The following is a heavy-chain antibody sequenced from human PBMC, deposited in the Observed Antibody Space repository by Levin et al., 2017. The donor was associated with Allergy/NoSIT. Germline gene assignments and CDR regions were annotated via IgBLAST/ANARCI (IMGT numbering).Heavy chain of an antibody. Sequence: VASVKVSCKVSGYTFTSYDINWVRQATGQGLEWMGWMNPNSGNTGYAQKFQGRVTMTRNTSISTAYMELSSLRSEDTAVYYCARARTIAAAGIFYWGQGTLVTVSS. V-gene: IGHV1-8*01. CDR3: ARARTIAAAGIFY. CDR1: GYTFTSYD. CDR2: MNPNSGNT. J-gene: IGHJ4*02. D-gene: IGHD6-13*01.